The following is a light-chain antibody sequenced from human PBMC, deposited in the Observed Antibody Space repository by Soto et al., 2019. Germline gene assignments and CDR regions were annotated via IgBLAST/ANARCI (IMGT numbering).Light chain of an antibody. CDR2: AAS. V-gene: IGKV1-17*01. Sequence: IPLPQSPSSLSASVGDRFTITCEASQDISNYLAWCQQKPGKVPKRLIYAASSLESGVPSRFSGSGSGTEFTLTISSLQPEDFATYYCLQHTTYPLTFGGGTKVDIK. CDR3: LQHTTYPLT. J-gene: IGKJ4*01. CDR1: QDISNY.